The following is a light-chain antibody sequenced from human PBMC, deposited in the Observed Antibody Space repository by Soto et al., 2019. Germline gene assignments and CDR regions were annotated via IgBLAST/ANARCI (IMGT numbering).Light chain of an antibody. Sequence: QSVLTQPPSVSGAPGQRVTISCTGSSSNIGAGYDVHWYRQLPGTAPELLLSGYNNRPSGVPDRFSGSTSGISASLAITGLQAADEADYYCQSFDSNLSGFVFGPGTKLTVL. CDR3: QSFDSNLSGFV. V-gene: IGLV1-40*01. CDR1: SSNIGAGYD. J-gene: IGLJ1*01. CDR2: GYN.